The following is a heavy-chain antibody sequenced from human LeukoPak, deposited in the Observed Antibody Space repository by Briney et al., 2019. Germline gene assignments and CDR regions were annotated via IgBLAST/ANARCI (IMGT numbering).Heavy chain of an antibody. J-gene: IGHJ4*02. Sequence: GGSLRLSCAASGFTFSSYAMSWVRQAPGKGLEWVSGISGSGGSTYYADSVKGRFTISRDNSKNTLYLQMNSLRAEDTAVYYCAKKVGSYGSSPFDYWGQGTLVTVSS. V-gene: IGHV3-23*01. CDR2: ISGSGGST. CDR1: GFTFSSYA. CDR3: AKKVGSYGSSPFDY. D-gene: IGHD5-18*01.